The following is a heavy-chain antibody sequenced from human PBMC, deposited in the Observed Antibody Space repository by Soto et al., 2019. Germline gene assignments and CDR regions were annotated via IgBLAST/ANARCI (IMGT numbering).Heavy chain of an antibody. CDR1: GYNFIDNY. J-gene: IGHJ4*03. V-gene: IGHV1-2*06. CDR2: IDPNSGGT. CDR3: ARDCNYRRNHFGLAY. Sequence: ASVKVSCKPSGYNFIDNYMHWVRQAPGQGREWVGRIDPNSGGTKYGETFQGRVTISRDASISTVYMEMGVLRSDDTAVYYCARDCNYRRNHFGLAYWGHGTRVTVSS. D-gene: IGHD3-3*01.